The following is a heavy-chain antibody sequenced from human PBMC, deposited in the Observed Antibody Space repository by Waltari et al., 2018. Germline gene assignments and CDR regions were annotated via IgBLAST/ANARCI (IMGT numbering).Heavy chain of an antibody. V-gene: IGHV1-69-2*01. CDR3: ATVLTTVPTYWFDP. CDR2: VDPADSET. Sequence: EVPLVQSGAEVTKPGATVTISCQASGYTFTDYYIHWVQQAPGKGLEWMGRVDPADSETIYAEKFQGRVTITADTSTDTAYMELSSLRSEDTAVYYCATVLTTVPTYWFDPWGQGTLVTVSS. J-gene: IGHJ5*02. CDR1: GYTFTDYY. D-gene: IGHD4-4*01.